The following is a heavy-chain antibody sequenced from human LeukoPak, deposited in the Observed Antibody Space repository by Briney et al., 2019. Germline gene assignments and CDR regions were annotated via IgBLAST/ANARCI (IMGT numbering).Heavy chain of an antibody. D-gene: IGHD3-10*01. J-gene: IGHJ4*02. CDR3: AREGYFGSGSYYTSPLDY. CDR2: ICHSGNT. CDR1: GYSISSGYY. Sequence: SETLSLTCTVSGYSISSGYYWGWIRPPPGEGLECIGNICHSGNTYYNPSLKSRFTISVDTSKNQFSLKLSSVTAADTAVYYCAREGYFGSGSYYTSPLDYWGQGTLITVSS. V-gene: IGHV4-38-2*02.